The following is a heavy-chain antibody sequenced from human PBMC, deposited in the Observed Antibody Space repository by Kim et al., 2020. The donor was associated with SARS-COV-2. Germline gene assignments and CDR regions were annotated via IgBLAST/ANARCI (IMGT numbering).Heavy chain of an antibody. Sequence: GGSLRLSCAASGFTFSAYSMSWVRQAPGKGLEWVANINQYGSEKYYLDSVNGRFTISRDNAKNSLCLQMDMLRAEDTAVYFCVRGSTGAYWGQGTLVTVS. CDR3: VRGSTGAY. J-gene: IGHJ4*02. V-gene: IGHV3-7*04. CDR2: INQYGSEK. CDR1: GFTFSAYS.